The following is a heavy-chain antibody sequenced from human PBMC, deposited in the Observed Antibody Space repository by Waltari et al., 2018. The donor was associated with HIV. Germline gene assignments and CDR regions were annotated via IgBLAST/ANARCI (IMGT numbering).Heavy chain of an antibody. Sequence: EVQLVESGGGLVKPGGSLRLSCAASGITFRNAWMSWVRQAPGKGLEWVGRIKNEHEGGTTDYAAAMKGRFTISRDDSKHTLYLQMDSLKTEDTAVYYCTTLWYSYDSTDYWGQGTLVTVSS. D-gene: IGHD3-22*01. CDR2: IKNEHEGGTT. V-gene: IGHV3-15*01. CDR3: TTLWYSYDSTDY. CDR1: GITFRNAW. J-gene: IGHJ4*02.